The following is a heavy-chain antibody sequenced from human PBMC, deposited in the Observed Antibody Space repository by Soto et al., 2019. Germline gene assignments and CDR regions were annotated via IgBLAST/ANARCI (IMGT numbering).Heavy chain of an antibody. J-gene: IGHJ4*02. Sequence: SETLSLTCTVSGGSISSYYWSWIRQPPGKGLEWIGYIYYSGSTNYNPSLKSRVTISVDTSKNQFSLKLSSVTAADTGTYYCAQLPWKQLWPRAPVVNWGQGTPVTVSS. V-gene: IGHV4-59*08. CDR1: GGSISSYY. CDR2: IYYSGST. D-gene: IGHD5-18*01. CDR3: AQLPWKQLWPRAPVVN.